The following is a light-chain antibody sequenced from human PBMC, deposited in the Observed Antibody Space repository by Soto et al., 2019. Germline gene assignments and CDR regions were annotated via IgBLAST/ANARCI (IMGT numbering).Light chain of an antibody. Sequence: QSVLTQPASVSGSPGQSITISCTGTSGDVGGYYYVSWYQQLPGKAPKLMISEVSNRPSGVSNRFSGSKSGNTASLTISGLQAEDETDYYCFSYTSSGTYVFGTGTKVTVL. CDR3: FSYTSSGTYV. CDR1: SGDVGGYYY. J-gene: IGLJ1*01. V-gene: IGLV2-14*01. CDR2: EVS.